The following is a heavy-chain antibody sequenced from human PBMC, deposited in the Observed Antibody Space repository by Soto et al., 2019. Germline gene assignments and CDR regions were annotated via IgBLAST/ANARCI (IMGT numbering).Heavy chain of an antibody. CDR3: VKGLNIDYNSAWFDFDD. J-gene: IGHJ4*02. V-gene: IGHV3-9*01. CDR2: IRWSGLSM. Sequence: EVQLVESGGDWVQPGRSLRLSCAASGFKFDDYTMHWVRQTPGRCLEWVPSIRWSGLSMEYRDSVKGRFIISRDNAKHALHLQMNSLRVEDTALYYCVKGLNIDYNSAWFDFDDWGQGTVLTVSS. D-gene: IGHD6-19*01. CDR1: GFKFDDYT.